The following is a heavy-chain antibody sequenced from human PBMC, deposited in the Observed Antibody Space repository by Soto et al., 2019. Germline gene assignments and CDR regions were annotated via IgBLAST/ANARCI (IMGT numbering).Heavy chain of an antibody. CDR1: GFTFSSYW. CDR2: IKQDGSEK. V-gene: IGHV3-7*05. CDR3: ARDLSDVLRFLEWLRPGYGMDV. Sequence: GGSLRLSCAASGFTFSSYWMSWVRQAPGKGLEWVANIKQDGSEKYYVDSVKGRFTISRDNAKNSLYLQMNSLRAEDTAVYYCARDLSDVLRFLEWLRPGYGMDVWGQGTTVTVSS. J-gene: IGHJ6*02. D-gene: IGHD3-3*01.